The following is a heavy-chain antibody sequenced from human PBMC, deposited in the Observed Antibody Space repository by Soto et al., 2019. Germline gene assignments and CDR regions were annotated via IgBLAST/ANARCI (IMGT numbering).Heavy chain of an antibody. CDR3: ARVWGGAFDI. V-gene: IGHV4-59*01. Sequence: QVQLQESGPGLVKPSETLSLTCTVSGGSISSYYWSWIRQPPGKGLEWIGYIYYSGSTNYNPSLKSRVTISVDTSKNQVSLKLSSVTAADTGVYYCARVWGGAFDIWGQGTMVTVSS. CDR1: GGSISSYY. D-gene: IGHD3-10*01. J-gene: IGHJ3*02. CDR2: IYYSGST.